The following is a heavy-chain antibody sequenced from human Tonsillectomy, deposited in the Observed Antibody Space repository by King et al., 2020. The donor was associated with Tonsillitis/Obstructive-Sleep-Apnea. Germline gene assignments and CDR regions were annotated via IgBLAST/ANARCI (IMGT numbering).Heavy chain of an antibody. CDR2: ISYDGGNK. CDR3: ASYRWDIVVVPAAPFDY. CDR1: GFTFSSYS. Sequence: VQLVESGGGVVQPGRSLRLSCAASGFTFSSYSMHWVRQAPGKGLEWVAVISYDGGNKYYADSEKGRFTISRDNSKDTLYLQMNNLRAEDTAVYYCASYRWDIVVVPAAPFDYWGQGTLVTVSS. D-gene: IGHD2-2*01. V-gene: IGHV3-30*04. J-gene: IGHJ4*02.